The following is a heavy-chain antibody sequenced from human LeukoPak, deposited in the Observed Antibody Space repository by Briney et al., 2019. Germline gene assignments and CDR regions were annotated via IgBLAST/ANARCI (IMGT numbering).Heavy chain of an antibody. J-gene: IGHJ3*02. CDR1: RFTFGNYW. V-gene: IGHV3-7*04. Sequence: PGGSLRLSCIASRFTFGNYWMTWVRQAPGKGLEWVASIKEDGSDQYYVDFVKGRFTISRDNASNSLSLQMNSLTAEDTALFYCARGNFWLRHAYDIWGQGTMVTVSS. CDR2: IKEDGSDQ. CDR3: ARGNFWLRHAYDI. D-gene: IGHD3-3*01.